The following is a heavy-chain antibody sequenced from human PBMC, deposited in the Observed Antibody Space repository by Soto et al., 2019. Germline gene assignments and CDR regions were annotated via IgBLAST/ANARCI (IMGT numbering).Heavy chain of an antibody. CDR2: IYWNEDR. D-gene: IGHD2-21*02. Sequence: SGATLVNPTQSLTLTCTLSGFSLTPGRVGVGWIRQPPGNSLEWLAVIYWNEDRRRSPSLENRLTITKDTSKNQVVLTMTNMDPVDTATYYCIYRRSAYDCHGLDVWGQGTPVTVSS. J-gene: IGHJ6*02. CDR1: GFSLTPGRVG. CDR3: IYRRSAYDCHGLDV. V-gene: IGHV2-5*01.